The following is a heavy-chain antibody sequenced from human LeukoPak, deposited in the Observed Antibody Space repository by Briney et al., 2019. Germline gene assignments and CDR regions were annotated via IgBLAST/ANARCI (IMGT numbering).Heavy chain of an antibody. D-gene: IGHD6-13*01. J-gene: IGHJ6*03. V-gene: IGHV4-34*01. CDR1: GGSFSGYY. CDR2: INHSGST. CDR3: ARGPIIIAAAALYYYYMDV. Sequence: PSETLSLTCAVSGGSFSGYYWSWIRQPPGKGREWIGEINHSGSTNYNPSLKSRVTISVDTSKTQFSLKLSSVTAADTAVYYCARGPIIIAAAALYYYYMDVWGKGTTVTVSS.